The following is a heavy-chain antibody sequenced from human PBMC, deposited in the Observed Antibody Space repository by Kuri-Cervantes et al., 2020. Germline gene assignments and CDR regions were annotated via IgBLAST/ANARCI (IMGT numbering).Heavy chain of an antibody. CDR1: GYSISSGYY. V-gene: IGHV4-38-2*01. CDR3: ARRLSVAGLFDY. Sequence: GSLRLSCAVSGYSISSGYYWGWIRQPPGKGLEWIGSIYHSGSTYYSPSLKSRVTISVDTSKNQFSLKLSSVTAADTAVYYCARRLSVAGLFDYWGQGTLVTVSS. J-gene: IGHJ4*02. CDR2: IYHSGST. D-gene: IGHD2-15*01.